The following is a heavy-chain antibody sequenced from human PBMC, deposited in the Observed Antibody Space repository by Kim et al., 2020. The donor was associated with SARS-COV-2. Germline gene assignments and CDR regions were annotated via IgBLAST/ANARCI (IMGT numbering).Heavy chain of an antibody. J-gene: IGHJ6*02. CDR2: ISGDGGTT. CDR1: GLTFEDFA. Sequence: GGSLRLSCAASGLTFEDFAMHWVRQAPGKGLEWVSLISGDGGTTFYADSVKGRFTMSRDNSKKSLFLEMNRLRSEDTALYYCTKESWKTFWGHYSYNEYGMDVWGQGTTVTVSS. V-gene: IGHV3-43*02. D-gene: IGHD3-16*01. CDR3: TKESWKTFWGHYSYNEYGMDV.